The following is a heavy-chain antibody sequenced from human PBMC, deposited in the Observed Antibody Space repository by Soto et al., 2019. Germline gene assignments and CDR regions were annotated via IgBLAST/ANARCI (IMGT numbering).Heavy chain of an antibody. D-gene: IGHD5-18*01. V-gene: IGHV1-8*01. CDR1: GYTFTSYD. CDR3: ARSRYSYGYGWFDP. CDR2: MNPNSGNT. Sequence: ASVKVSCKASGYTFTSYDINWVRQATGQGLEWMRWMNPNSGNTGYAQKFQGRATMTRNTSISTAYMELSSLRSEDTAVYYCARSRYSYGYGWFDPWGQGTLVTVSS. J-gene: IGHJ5*02.